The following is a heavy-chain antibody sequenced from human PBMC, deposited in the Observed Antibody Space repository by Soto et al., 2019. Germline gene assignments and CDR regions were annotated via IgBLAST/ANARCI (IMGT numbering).Heavy chain of an antibody. Sequence: QVQLVQSGGGVVQPGGSLRLSCAASGFTFSSYAIHWVRQAPGKGLEWVADVSFDGSHKSYAAPVRGRFILSRDDSKKTVYLQMNSLRAEDTALYYCAKLGDAVSGFFDFWGQGAQVAVSS. CDR2: VSFDGSHK. CDR3: AKLGDAVSGFFDF. V-gene: IGHV3-30*18. J-gene: IGHJ5*01. D-gene: IGHD3-3*01. CDR1: GFTFSSYA.